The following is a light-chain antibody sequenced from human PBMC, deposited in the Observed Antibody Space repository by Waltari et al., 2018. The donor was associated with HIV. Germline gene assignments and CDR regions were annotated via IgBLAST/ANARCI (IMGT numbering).Light chain of an antibody. CDR3: LHYKYYPFT. V-gene: IGKV1-5*03. Sequence: DTQMTQSPSTLSASIGDRVTISCRASQSITSSLAWYQQKPGKAPKILVYGASTLPSGVPSKFSCSGSGTEFTLTISSLQPDDFATYYCLHYKYYPFTFGPGTKVDIK. J-gene: IGKJ3*01. CDR2: GAS. CDR1: QSITSS.